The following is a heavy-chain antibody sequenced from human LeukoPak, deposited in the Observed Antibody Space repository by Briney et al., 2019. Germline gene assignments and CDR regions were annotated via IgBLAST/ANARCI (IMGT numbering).Heavy chain of an antibody. CDR1: GFIVSGDF. D-gene: IGHD1/OR15-1a*01. CDR2: IYSGGST. CDR3: ARDGNSAVDY. Sequence: GGSLRLSCAASGFIVSGDFMSWVRQAPGKGLEWVSVIYSGGSTYYADSVKGRFTISRDNSKNTLYLQMNSLRAEDTAVYYCARDGNSAVDYWGQGTLVTVSS. V-gene: IGHV3-53*01. J-gene: IGHJ4*02.